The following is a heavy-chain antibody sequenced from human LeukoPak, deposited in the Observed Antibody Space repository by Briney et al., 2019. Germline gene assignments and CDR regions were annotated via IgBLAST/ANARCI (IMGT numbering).Heavy chain of an antibody. V-gene: IGHV3-23*01. CDR3: ARAATIFGVVIRFPPDY. Sequence: GGSLRLSCAASGFTFSHYGMGWVRQAPGKGLEWVSVIGGSGGTTFYADSVNGRLTVSRDNSKNTLYLQMNSLRAEDTAVYYCARAATIFGVVIRFPPDYWGQGTLVTVSS. D-gene: IGHD3-3*01. CDR1: GFTFSHYG. J-gene: IGHJ4*02. CDR2: IGGSGGTT.